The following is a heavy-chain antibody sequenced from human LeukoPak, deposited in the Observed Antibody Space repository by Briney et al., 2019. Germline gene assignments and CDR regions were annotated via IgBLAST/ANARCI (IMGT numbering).Heavy chain of an antibody. CDR3: ARGEFGDYYYFYMDV. V-gene: IGHV3-23*01. CDR1: GFTFSSYA. CDR2: ISGSGGST. Sequence: GGSLRLSCAASGFTFSSYAMNWVRQAPGKGLEWVSAISGSGGSTYYADSVKGRFTISRDNSKNTLNLQMNSLRAEDTAVYYCARGEFGDYYYFYMDVWGKGTTVTVSS. D-gene: IGHD2/OR15-2a*01. J-gene: IGHJ6*03.